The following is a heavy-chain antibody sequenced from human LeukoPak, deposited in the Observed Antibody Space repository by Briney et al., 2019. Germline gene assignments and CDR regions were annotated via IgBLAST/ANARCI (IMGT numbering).Heavy chain of an antibody. V-gene: IGHV3-33*08. CDR2: LFIGGSNK. D-gene: IGHD6-13*01. CDR1: GIHLKNYC. J-gene: IGHJ3*02. CDR3: ARGLTYSSTFWGRNDDAFDI. Sequence: PGGSLRPSLGTPGIHLKNYCYHRVRQGSGKGVGGGAVLFIGGSNKYYADSVKGRFTISRDNSKNTLYLQMNSLRAEDTAVYYCARGLTYSSTFWGRNDDAFDIWGQGTMVTVSS.